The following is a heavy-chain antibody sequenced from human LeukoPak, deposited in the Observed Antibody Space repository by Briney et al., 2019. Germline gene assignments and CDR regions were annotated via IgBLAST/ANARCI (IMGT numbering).Heavy chain of an antibody. CDR3: ALIVDPFDY. D-gene: IGHD3-22*01. CDR2: INHSGST. Sequence: SETLSLTCAVYGGSFSGYYWSWIRQPPGKGLEWIGEINHSGSTNYNPSLKSRVTISVDTSKNQFSLKLSSVAAADTAVYYCALIVDPFDYWGQGTLVTVSS. J-gene: IGHJ4*02. CDR1: GGSFSGYY. V-gene: IGHV4-34*01.